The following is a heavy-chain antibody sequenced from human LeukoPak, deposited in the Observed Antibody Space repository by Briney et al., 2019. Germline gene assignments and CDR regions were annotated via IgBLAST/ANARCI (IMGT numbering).Heavy chain of an antibody. CDR3: ASDGGPFEH. J-gene: IGHJ4*02. CDR2: IKQDGSEK. Sequence: QSGGSLRLSCAASGFTFSTYWMGWVRQAPGKGLEWVANIKQDGSEKYYVDSVKGRFTISRDNAKNSLYLQMNSLRVEDTAVYYCASDGGPFEHWGQGTLVTVSS. V-gene: IGHV3-7*01. CDR1: GFTFSTYW.